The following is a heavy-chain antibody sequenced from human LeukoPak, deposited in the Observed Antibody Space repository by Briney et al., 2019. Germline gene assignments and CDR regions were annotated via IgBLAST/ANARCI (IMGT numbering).Heavy chain of an antibody. Sequence: PSETLSLTCTVSGGSISSSSYYWGWIRQPPGKGLKWIGNIYYSGYTTYSPSLRSRVTISVDTSKNQFSLKLSSVTAADTAVYYCAREASQKGAHYMDVWGKGTTITISS. D-gene: IGHD3-16*01. CDR1: GGSISSSSYY. J-gene: IGHJ6*03. V-gene: IGHV4-61*01. CDR3: AREASQKGAHYMDV. CDR2: IYYSGYT.